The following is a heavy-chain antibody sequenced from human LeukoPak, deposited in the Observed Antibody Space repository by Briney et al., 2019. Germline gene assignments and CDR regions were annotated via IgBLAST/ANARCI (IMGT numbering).Heavy chain of an antibody. CDR3: ASSRVARYYYYDMDV. Sequence: SETLSLTCTVSGGSISSYYWSWIRQPPGKGLEWIGYIYYSGSTNYNPSLKSRVTISVDTSKNQFSLKLSSVTAADTAVYYWASSRVARYYYYDMDVWGQGTTVTVSS. CDR2: IYYSGST. CDR1: GGSISSYY. J-gene: IGHJ6*02. D-gene: IGHD2-2*01. V-gene: IGHV4-59*01.